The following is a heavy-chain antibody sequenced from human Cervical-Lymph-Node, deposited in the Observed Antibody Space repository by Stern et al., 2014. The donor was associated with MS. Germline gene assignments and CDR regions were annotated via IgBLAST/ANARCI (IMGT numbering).Heavy chain of an antibody. J-gene: IGHJ4*02. D-gene: IGHD3-10*01. CDR2: IIPMFGTA. Sequence: VQLVESGAEVKRPGSSVKVSCKASGGTFNNHVISWVRQARGQGLEWMGVIIPMFGTANYARKFQGRVTITADNSTSTVHMDLSNLNYEDTAIYDCSNRDMANVYGRHDYWGQGTLVTVS. V-gene: IGHV1-69*06. CDR3: SNRDMANVYGRHDY. CDR1: GGTFNNHV.